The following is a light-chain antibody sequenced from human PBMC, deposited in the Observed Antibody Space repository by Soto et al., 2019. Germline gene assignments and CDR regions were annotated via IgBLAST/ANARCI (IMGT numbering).Light chain of an antibody. Sequence: PVLTQSSSASASLGSSVKLTCTLSSGHSSYILAWHHQQPGKAPRYLMKLEGSGSYNKGSGVPDRFSGSSSGADRYLTISNLQFEDEANYYCETWDSNTRVFGGGTKLTVL. V-gene: IGLV4-60*02. CDR2: LEGSGSY. CDR1: SGHSSYI. J-gene: IGLJ2*01. CDR3: ETWDSNTRV.